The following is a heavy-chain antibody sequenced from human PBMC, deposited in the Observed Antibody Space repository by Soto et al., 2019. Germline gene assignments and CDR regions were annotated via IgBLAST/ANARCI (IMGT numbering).Heavy chain of an antibody. CDR2: IYYSGST. V-gene: IGHV4-59*12. CDR3: AREPYSSSSRRYYYGMDV. D-gene: IGHD6-6*01. CDR1: GGSISSYY. J-gene: IGHJ6*02. Sequence: PSETLSLTCTVSGGSISSYYWSWIRQPPGKGLEWIGYIYYSGSTNYNPSLKSRVTISVDTSKNQFSLKLSSVTAADTAVYYCAREPYSSSSRRYYYGMDVWGQGTTVTVSS.